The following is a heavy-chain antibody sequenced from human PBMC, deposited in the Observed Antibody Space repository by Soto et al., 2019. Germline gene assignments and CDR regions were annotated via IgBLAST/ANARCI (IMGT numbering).Heavy chain of an antibody. V-gene: IGHV3-9*01. CDR2: ISWNSGSI. CDR1: GFTFDDYA. J-gene: IGHJ6*03. CDR3: AKGYSSGFNYYYMDV. D-gene: IGHD6-19*01. Sequence: GGSLRLSCAASGFTFDDYAMHWVRQAPGKGLEWVSGISWNSGSIGYADSVKGRFTISRDNAKNSLYLQMNSLRAEDTALYYCAKGYSSGFNYYYMDVWGKGTTVTVSS.